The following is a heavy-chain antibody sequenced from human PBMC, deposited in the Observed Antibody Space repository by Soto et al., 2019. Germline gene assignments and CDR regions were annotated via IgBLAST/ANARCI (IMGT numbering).Heavy chain of an antibody. D-gene: IGHD6-13*01. CDR3: ARSGAAQGGYYYYYGMDV. J-gene: IGHJ6*02. Sequence: SETLSLTCAVSGYSISSGYYWGWIRQPPGKGLEWIGSIYHSGSTFYNPSLKSRVTISVDTSKNQFSLKLSSVTAADTAVYYCARSGAAQGGYYYYYGMDVWGQGTTVTVSS. CDR2: IYHSGST. V-gene: IGHV4-38-2*01. CDR1: GYSISSGYY.